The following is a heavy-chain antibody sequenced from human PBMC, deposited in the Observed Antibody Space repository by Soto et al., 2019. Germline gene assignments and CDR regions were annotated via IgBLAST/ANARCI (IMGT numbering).Heavy chain of an antibody. Sequence: GGSLRLSCATSGLTFSNYAMSWVRQAPGGGLEWVSSMSGSSSTTYHADSVRGRFTISRDRSKNTLYLQMSSLRAEDTALYYCAKNQERELPRVIDFWGQGTLVTVSS. CDR2: MSGSSSTT. CDR3: AKNQERELPRVIDF. V-gene: IGHV3-23*01. CDR1: GLTFSNYA. J-gene: IGHJ4*02. D-gene: IGHD1-7*01.